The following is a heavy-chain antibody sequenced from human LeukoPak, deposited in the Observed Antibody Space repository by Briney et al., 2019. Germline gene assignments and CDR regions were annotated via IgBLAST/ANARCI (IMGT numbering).Heavy chain of an antibody. CDR1: GFSLSTNGVG. CDR2: IYWNDDQ. V-gene: IGHV2-5*01. J-gene: IGHJ4*02. CDR3: ARRGITTSGSYFDS. Sequence: SGPTLVKPTQTLTLTCTVSGFSLSTNGVGVGWIRQPPGKALEWLALIYWNDDQRYTASLKSRLTITKGSSKYQVVLTMTNMDPVDTATYYCARRGITTSGSYFDSWGQGTLVTVSS. D-gene: IGHD6-13*01.